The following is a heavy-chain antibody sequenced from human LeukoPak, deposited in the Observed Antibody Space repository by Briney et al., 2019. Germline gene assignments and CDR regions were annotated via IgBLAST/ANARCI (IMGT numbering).Heavy chain of an antibody. CDR3: AKSGPRYHYYYMDV. CDR2: INHSGST. CDR1: GGSFSGYY. V-gene: IGHV4-34*01. Sequence: SETLSLTCAVYGGSFSGYYWSWIRQPPGKGLEWIGEINHSGSTNYNPSLKSRVTISVDTSKNQFSLKLSSVTAADTAVYYCAKSGPRYHYYYMDVWGKGTTVTVSS. J-gene: IGHJ6*03. D-gene: IGHD6-25*01.